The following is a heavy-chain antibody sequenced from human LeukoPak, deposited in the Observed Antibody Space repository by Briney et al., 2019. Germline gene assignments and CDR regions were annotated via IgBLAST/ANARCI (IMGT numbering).Heavy chain of an antibody. Sequence: GGSLRLSCAASGFTFRKYSMDWVRQAPGKGLEWVSSISFSSDYLYYAASLKGRFTISRDNARNSLFLQMNSLRAEDTAIYYCARSLPYGTTWYGRSDFWGQGTLVTVSS. CDR3: ARSLPYGTTWYGRSDF. J-gene: IGHJ4*02. CDR2: ISFSSDYL. V-gene: IGHV3-21*04. CDR1: GFTFRKYS. D-gene: IGHD6-13*01.